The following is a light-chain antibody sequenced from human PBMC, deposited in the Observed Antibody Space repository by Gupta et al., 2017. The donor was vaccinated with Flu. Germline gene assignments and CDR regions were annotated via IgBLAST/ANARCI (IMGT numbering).Light chain of an antibody. CDR1: QTVDASF. V-gene: IGKV3-20*01. Sequence: EIVLTQSPGSLSLSPGERATLSCRASQTVDASFLAWYQQQPGQAPRLLIYGASTRATGIPDRFSGSGSGTDFTLTISRREPEDFAVYYCQHYGSSPAFTFGQGTKLEI. CDR2: GAS. CDR3: QHYGSSPAFT. J-gene: IGKJ2*01.